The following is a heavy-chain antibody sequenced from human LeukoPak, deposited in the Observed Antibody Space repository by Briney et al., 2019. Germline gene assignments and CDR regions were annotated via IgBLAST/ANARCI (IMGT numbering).Heavy chain of an antibody. CDR3: AKDYSSGWYFNWFDP. J-gene: IGHJ5*02. CDR1: GFTFSSYG. D-gene: IGHD6-19*01. CDR2: ISGSGGST. V-gene: IGHV3-23*01. Sequence: PGGSLRLSCAASGFTFSSYGMSWVRQAPGKGLEWVSAISGSGGSTYYADSVKGRFTISRDNSKNTLYLQMNSLRAEDTAVYYCAKDYSSGWYFNWFDPWGQGTLVTVSS.